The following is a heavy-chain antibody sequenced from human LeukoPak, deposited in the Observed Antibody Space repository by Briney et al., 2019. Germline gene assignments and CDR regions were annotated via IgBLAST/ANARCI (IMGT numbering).Heavy chain of an antibody. CDR3: AREPSPERGGVAFDI. J-gene: IGHJ3*02. V-gene: IGHV4-61*02. Sequence: SQTLSHTCTVSGASISSGSYYWSWIRQPAGKGLEWIGRIYSSGSTNYNPSLKSRVTISVDTSKNQFSLKLRFVTAADTAVYYCAREPSPERGGVAFDIWGQGTMVTVSS. D-gene: IGHD3-3*01. CDR2: IYSSGST. CDR1: GASISSGSYY.